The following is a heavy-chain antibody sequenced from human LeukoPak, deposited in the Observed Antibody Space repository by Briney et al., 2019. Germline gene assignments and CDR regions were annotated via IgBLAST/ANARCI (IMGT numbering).Heavy chain of an antibody. J-gene: IGHJ4*02. V-gene: IGHV1-69*02. CDR2: IIPILGIA. CDR3: AFDYYDSSGYSDY. D-gene: IGHD3-22*01. Sequence: SVKVSCKASGGTFSSYTISWVRQAPGQGLEWMGRIIPILGIANYAQKFQGRVTITADNSTSTAYMELSSLRSEDTAVYYCAFDYYDSSGYSDYWGQGTLVTVSS. CDR1: GGTFSSYT.